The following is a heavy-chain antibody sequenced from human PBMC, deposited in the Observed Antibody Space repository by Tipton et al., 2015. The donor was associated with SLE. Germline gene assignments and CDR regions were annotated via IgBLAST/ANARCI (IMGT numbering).Heavy chain of an antibody. V-gene: IGHV4-31*03. Sequence: TLSLTCTVSGGPITSGGYYWSWIRQRPGKGLEWVGYIHYSGTAYYNPSLQSRLSLSVDTTKRQFSLNLNSVTAADTAVYYCARRSYTSSAYLDPWGQGTLVTVSS. D-gene: IGHD6-6*01. CDR1: GGPITSGGYY. CDR2: IHYSGTA. J-gene: IGHJ5*02. CDR3: ARRSYTSSAYLDP.